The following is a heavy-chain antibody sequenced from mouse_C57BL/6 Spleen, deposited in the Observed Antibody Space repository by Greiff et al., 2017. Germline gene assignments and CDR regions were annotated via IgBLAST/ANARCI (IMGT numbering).Heavy chain of an antibody. V-gene: IGHV5-4*01. J-gene: IGHJ1*03. Sequence: EVQLVESGGGLVKPGGSLKLSCAASGFTFSSYAMSWVRQTPEKRLEWVATISDGGSYTYYPDNVKGRFTISRDNAKNNLYLQMSHLKSEDTAMYYCARERWLLRYFDVWGTGTTVTVAS. CDR1: GFTFSSYA. D-gene: IGHD2-3*01. CDR2: ISDGGSYT. CDR3: ARERWLLRYFDV.